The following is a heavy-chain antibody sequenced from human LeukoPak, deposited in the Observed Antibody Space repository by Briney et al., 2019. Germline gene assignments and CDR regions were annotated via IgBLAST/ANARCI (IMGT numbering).Heavy chain of an antibody. CDR1: GFTFNNYG. CDR2: ISGSGGGT. V-gene: IGHV3-23*01. D-gene: IGHD2-21*02. J-gene: IGHJ3*01. CDR3: AKQKRLNDAFDV. Sequence: GGSLRLSCAASGFTFNNYGMSWVRQAPGKGLEWVSTISGSGGGTYCPDSVKGRFTISRDNSKNTLYLQMNSLRAEDTAVYYCAKQKRLNDAFDVWGQGTMVTVSS.